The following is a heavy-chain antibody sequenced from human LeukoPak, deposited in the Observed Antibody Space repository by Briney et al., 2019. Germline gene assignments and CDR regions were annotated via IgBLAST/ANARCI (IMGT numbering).Heavy chain of an antibody. J-gene: IGHJ5*02. CDR2: VTGSSSFI. Sequence: GGSLRLSCAASGFTFSSYSMNWVRQAPGKGLEWVSSVTGSSSFIYYADSVKGRFTSSRDNAKDSLYLQMNSLRVDDTAVYYCARGGNWFDPWGQGTLVTVSS. V-gene: IGHV3-21*01. CDR1: GFTFSSYS. CDR3: ARGGNWFDP.